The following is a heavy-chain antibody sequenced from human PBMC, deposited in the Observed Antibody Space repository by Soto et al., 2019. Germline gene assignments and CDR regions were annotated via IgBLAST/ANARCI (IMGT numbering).Heavy chain of an antibody. J-gene: IGHJ3*02. CDR2: IKPSGGST. V-gene: IGHV1-46*01. Sequence: ASVKVSCKASGYTFTSYYMHWVRQAPGQGLEWMGIIKPSGGSTSCAQKFQGRVTMTRDTSTSTVYMELSSLRSEDTAVYYCARAVGGRDGYINDAFDIWGQGTMVTV. D-gene: IGHD5-12*01. CDR1: GYTFTSYY. CDR3: ARAVGGRDGYINDAFDI.